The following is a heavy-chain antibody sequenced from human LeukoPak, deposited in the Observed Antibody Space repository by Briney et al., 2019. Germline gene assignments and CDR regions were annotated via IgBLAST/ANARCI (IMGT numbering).Heavy chain of an antibody. CDR1: GYTFTGYY. D-gene: IGHD5-18*01. CDR3: ARGLYSYGPYYYYMDV. V-gene: IGHV1-2*02. CDR2: INPNSGGT. Sequence: ASVKVSCKASGYTFTGYYMHWVRQAPGQGLEWMGWINPNSGGTNYAQKFQGRVTMTRDTSISTAYMELSRLRSDDTAVYYCARGLYSYGPYYYYMDVWGKGTTVTVSS. J-gene: IGHJ6*03.